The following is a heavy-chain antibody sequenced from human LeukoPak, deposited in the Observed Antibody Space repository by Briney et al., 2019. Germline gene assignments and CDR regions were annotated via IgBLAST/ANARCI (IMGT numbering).Heavy chain of an antibody. J-gene: IGHJ4*02. CDR2: IYYSGST. D-gene: IGHD5-18*01. CDR3: ARSLRGYSYGWYYFDY. CDR1: GGSISSSSYY. Sequence: SETLSLTCTVSGGSISSSSYYWGWIRQPPGKGLEWIVSIYYSGSTYDNPSLKSRVTISVDTSKNQFSLKLSSVTAADTAVYYCARSLRGYSYGWYYFDYWGQGTLVTVSS. V-gene: IGHV4-39*01.